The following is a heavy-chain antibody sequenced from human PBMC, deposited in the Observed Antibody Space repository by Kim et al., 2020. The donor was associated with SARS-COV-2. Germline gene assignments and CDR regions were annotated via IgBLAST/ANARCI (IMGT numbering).Heavy chain of an antibody. J-gene: IGHJ4*02. CDR3: ARLSLYYYDSSGWYYFDY. CDR1: GYSFTSYW. CDR2: IYPGDSDT. Sequence: GESLKISCKGSGYSFTSYWIGWVRQMPGKGLEWMGIIYPGDSDTRYSPSFQGQVTISADKSISTAYLQWSSLKASDTAMYYCARLSLYYYDSSGWYYFDYWGQGTLVTVSS. D-gene: IGHD3-22*01. V-gene: IGHV5-51*01.